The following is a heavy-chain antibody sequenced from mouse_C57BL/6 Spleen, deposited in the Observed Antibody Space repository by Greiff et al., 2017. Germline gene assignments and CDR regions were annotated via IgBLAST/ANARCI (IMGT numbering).Heavy chain of an antibody. J-gene: IGHJ1*03. CDR2: IYSSVSET. CDR1: GYTFTSYW. CDR3: ARDGNWYFDV. V-gene: IGHV1-61*01. Sequence: QVHVKQPAAELVRPGSSVKLSCKASGYTFTSYWVDWVTQRPGQGLESIGNIYSSVSETHYNQKFTDKATLTVDKSSSTAYMQFSSLTSEDSAVYYCARDGNWYFDVWGTGTTVTVSS.